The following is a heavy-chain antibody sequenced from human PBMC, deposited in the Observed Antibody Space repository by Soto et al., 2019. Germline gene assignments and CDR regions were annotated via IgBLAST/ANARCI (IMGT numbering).Heavy chain of an antibody. CDR3: AHSRCGGDCLQSYPSHYYYGMDV. CDR2: IYWDDGK. V-gene: IGHV2-5*02. Sequence: QITLKESGPTLVKPTQTLTLTCTFSGFSLSTSGVSVGWIRQPPGKALEWLALIYWDDGKRYSPSLKSRLTITKDTSKNQVVLRMTNMDPVDTATYYCAHSRCGGDCLQSYPSHYYYGMDVWGQGTTVTVSS. D-gene: IGHD2-21*02. J-gene: IGHJ6*02. CDR1: GFSLSTSGVS.